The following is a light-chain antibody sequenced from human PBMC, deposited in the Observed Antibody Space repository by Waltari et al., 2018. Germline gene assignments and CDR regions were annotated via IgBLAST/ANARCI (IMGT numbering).Light chain of an antibody. V-gene: IGKV3-11*01. Sequence: EIVLTQSPATLSLSPGERATLSCRASQSVGYSLAWYQQKPGQAPRLLIYDASNRATGVPARFSGSGSGTDFTLTISSLEPEDFAVYYCQQRSTLFTFGPGTKVDVK. CDR2: DAS. CDR1: QSVGYS. J-gene: IGKJ3*01. CDR3: QQRSTLFT.